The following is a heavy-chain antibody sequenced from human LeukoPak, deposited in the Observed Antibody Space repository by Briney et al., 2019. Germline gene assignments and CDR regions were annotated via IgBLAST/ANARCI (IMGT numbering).Heavy chain of an antibody. Sequence: ASVKVSCKASVDTFTSYYVHWVRHAPGQGLGWMGIINPSGGSTSYAQRFQGRVTMPRDTSTSTVYMELSSLRSEDTAVYYCARDQRTVGLDYWGQGTLVTVSS. V-gene: IGHV1-46*01. CDR2: INPSGGST. CDR1: VDTFTSYY. CDR3: ARDQRTVGLDY. D-gene: IGHD4-23*01. J-gene: IGHJ4*02.